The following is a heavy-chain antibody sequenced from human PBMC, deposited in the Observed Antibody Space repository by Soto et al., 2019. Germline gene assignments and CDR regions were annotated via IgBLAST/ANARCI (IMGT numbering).Heavy chain of an antibody. Sequence: QVQLVQSGAEVKKPGASVKVSCKASGYTFTSYDISWVRQATGQGLEWMGWMNPNSGYTGYAQKFQATVTMTRNTSISTAYMELSSLRSEDTAVYYCAKIPTLGRSTAWWDFYYGMDVWGQGTTVTVSS. CDR2: MNPNSGYT. J-gene: IGHJ6*02. D-gene: IGHD6-19*01. CDR3: AKIPTLGRSTAWWDFYYGMDV. CDR1: GYTFTSYD. V-gene: IGHV1-8*01.